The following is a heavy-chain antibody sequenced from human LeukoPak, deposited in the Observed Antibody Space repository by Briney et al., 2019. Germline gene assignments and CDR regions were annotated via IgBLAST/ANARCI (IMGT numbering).Heavy chain of an antibody. J-gene: IGHJ4*02. CDR3: AKVPYYYGSGSLKTGYFDY. V-gene: IGHV3-23*01. CDR2: ITASDGRGRA. CDR1: RFTFSSDV. Sequence: GGSLRLSCEASRFTFSSDVMTWVRQAPGKGLEWVSTITASDGRGRAFYADSVKGRFTISRDNSKNTLYLEMNNMRPEDTAVYYCAKVPYYYGSGSLKTGYFDYWGQGTLVTVSS. D-gene: IGHD3-10*01.